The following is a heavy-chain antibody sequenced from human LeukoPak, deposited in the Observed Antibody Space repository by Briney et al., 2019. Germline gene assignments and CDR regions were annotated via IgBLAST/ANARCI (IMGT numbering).Heavy chain of an antibody. CDR1: GLTLTDFW. D-gene: IGHD2-2*01. V-gene: IGHV3-7*01. Sequence: AESLRLSCAASGLTLTDFWMNWVRLNPGRGLEWLANINPDGNEEYYVDSVKGRIAISRDNAKNEVYLEMNSLRAEDTGVYYCSGRDSSRSPRAYWGQGTLVSVSS. CDR2: INPDGNEE. J-gene: IGHJ4*02. CDR3: SGRDSSRSPRAY.